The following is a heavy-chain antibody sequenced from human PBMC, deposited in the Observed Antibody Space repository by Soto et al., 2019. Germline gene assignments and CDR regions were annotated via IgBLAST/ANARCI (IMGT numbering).Heavy chain of an antibody. J-gene: IGHJ6*02. D-gene: IGHD3-3*01. CDR1: GFTLTSYE. CDR2: ISSGGQTI. V-gene: IGHV3-48*03. CDR3: ARERPSSDFWSGYSFGMDV. Sequence: GESLKISCEASGFTLTSYEMNWVRQAPGKGLEWVSYISSGGQTIYYADSVKGRFTISRDNAKNSLYLQMNSLRGEDAAVYYCARERPSSDFWSGYSFGMDVWGQGTTVTVSS.